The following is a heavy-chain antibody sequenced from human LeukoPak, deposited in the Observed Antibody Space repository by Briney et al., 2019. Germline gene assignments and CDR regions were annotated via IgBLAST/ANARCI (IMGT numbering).Heavy chain of an antibody. D-gene: IGHD6-19*01. J-gene: IGHJ4*02. CDR1: GFTFSSYW. CDR3: ARDSSKGEQWL. Sequence: PGGSLRLSCAASGFTFSSYWMSWVRQAPGKGLEWVANIKQDGSEKYYVDSVKGRFTISRDNAKNSLYLQINSLRAEDTAVYYCARDSSKGEQWLWGQGTLVTVSS. V-gene: IGHV3-7*01. CDR2: IKQDGSEK.